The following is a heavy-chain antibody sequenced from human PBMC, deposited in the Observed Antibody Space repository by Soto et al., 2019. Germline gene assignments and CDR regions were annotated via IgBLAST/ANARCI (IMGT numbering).Heavy chain of an antibody. CDR1: GYTFTSYY. J-gene: IGHJ4*02. CDR3: ARDSQSMYSSGCPHDY. Sequence: ASVKVSCKASGYTFTSYYMHWVRQAPGQGLEWMGIINPSGGSTSYAQKFQGRVTMTRDTSTSTVYMELSSLRSEDTAVYYCARDSQSMYSSGCPHDYWGQGTLVTVSS. D-gene: IGHD6-19*01. CDR2: INPSGGST. V-gene: IGHV1-46*03.